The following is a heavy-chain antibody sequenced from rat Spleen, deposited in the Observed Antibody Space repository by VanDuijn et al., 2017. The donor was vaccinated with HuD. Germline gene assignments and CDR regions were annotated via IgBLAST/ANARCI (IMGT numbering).Heavy chain of an antibody. CDR1: GFTFSNSY. D-gene: IGHD4-3*01. CDR2: IVDDGSNT. Sequence: EVQLVESGGGLVQPGRSLKLSCAASGFTFSNSYMAWVRQAPTKGLEWVAAIVDDGSNTFYRDSVKGRFTVSRDNAKSTLYLQMDSLRSEDTATYYCADAEFGVGWFAYWGQGTLVTVSS. CDR3: ADAEFGVGWFAY. V-gene: IGHV5-25*01. J-gene: IGHJ3*01.